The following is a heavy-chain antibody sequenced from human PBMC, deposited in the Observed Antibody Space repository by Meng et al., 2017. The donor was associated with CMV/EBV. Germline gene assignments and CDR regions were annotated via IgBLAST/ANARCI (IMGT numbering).Heavy chain of an antibody. V-gene: IGHV3-53*01. J-gene: IGHJ4*02. CDR3: ATGLGEDGDYTGDF. CDR1: GFTFSSYW. Sequence: GGSLRLSCAASGFTFSSYWMHWVRQAPGKGLEWVSVIYSGGASYHADSVKGRFTISRDNSKNTVFLQMNSLRAEDTAVYYCATGLGEDGDYTGDFWGQGTLVTVSS. CDR2: IYSGGAS. D-gene: IGHD4-17*01.